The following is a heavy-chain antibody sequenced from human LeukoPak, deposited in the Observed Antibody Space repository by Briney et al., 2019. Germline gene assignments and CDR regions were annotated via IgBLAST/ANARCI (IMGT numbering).Heavy chain of an antibody. CDR2: IYYSGST. J-gene: IGHJ4*02. V-gene: IGHV4-59*08. Sequence: PSETLSLTCTVSGGSISSYYWSWIRQPPGKGLEWIGYIYYSGSTNYNPSLKSRVTISVDTPKNQFSLKLSSVTAADTAVYYCARLSAYGDYDFDYWGQGTLVTVSS. CDR1: GGSISSYY. CDR3: ARLSAYGDYDFDY. D-gene: IGHD4-17*01.